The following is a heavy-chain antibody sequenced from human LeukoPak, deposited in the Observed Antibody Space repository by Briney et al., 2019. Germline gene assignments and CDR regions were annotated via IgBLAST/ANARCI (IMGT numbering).Heavy chain of an antibody. D-gene: IGHD3-10*01. Sequence: GPLRLSCAASGFTFSDYYMSWIRQPPGKGLEWIGEINHSGSTNYNPSLKSRVTISVDTSKNQFSLKLSSVTAADTAVYYCARQGITMVRGAFNYYYYYYMDVWGKGTTVTISS. CDR1: GFTFSDYY. J-gene: IGHJ6*03. V-gene: IGHV4-34*01. CDR2: INHSGST. CDR3: ARQGITMVRGAFNYYYYYYMDV.